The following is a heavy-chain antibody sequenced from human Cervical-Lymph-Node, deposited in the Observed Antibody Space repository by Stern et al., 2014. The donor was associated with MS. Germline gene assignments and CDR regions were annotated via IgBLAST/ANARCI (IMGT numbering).Heavy chain of an antibody. Sequence: QVQLQESGPGLVKPSETLSLTCTVSGESIAGYYWNWIRQPPGTGLEWIGYIYYSGYTTYNPSLKSRVTISLDASKGHFSLKVTSVTAADTAIYYCARQKWDRDTYFEYWGQGSLVTVPS. CDR3: ARQKWDRDTYFEY. CDR2: IYYSGYT. D-gene: IGHD1-26*01. V-gene: IGHV4-59*08. J-gene: IGHJ4*02. CDR1: GESIAGYY.